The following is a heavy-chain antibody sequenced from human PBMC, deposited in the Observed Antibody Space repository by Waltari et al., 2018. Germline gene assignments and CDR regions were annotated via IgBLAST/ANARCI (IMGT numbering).Heavy chain of an antibody. V-gene: IGHV4-34*01. D-gene: IGHD3-10*01. Sequence: QVQLQQWGAGLLKPSETLSLTCAVYGGSFSGYYWSWIRPPPGKGLEWIGEINHSGSTNYNPSLKSRVTISVDRSKNQFSLKLISVTAADTAVYYCARGLVRGVRSPFDNWGQGTLVTVSS. CDR2: INHSGST. CDR1: GGSFSGYY. J-gene: IGHJ4*02. CDR3: ARGLVRGVRSPFDN.